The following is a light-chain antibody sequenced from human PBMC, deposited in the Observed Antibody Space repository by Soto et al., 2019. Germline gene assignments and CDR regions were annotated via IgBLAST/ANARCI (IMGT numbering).Light chain of an antibody. J-gene: IGLJ1*01. CDR1: SSDVGGYNY. CDR2: DVS. V-gene: IGLV2-14*01. Sequence: QSALTQPASVSGSPGQSITISCTGTSSDVGGYNYVSWYQQHSGKAPKLMIYDVSNRPSGVSNRFSGSKSGNTASLTISGLQAEDEADYYCSSYTSSSTLDNYIFGTGTKVTVL. CDR3: SSYTSSSTLDNYI.